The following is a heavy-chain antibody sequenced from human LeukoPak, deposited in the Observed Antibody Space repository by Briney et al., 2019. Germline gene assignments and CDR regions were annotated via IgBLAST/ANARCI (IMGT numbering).Heavy chain of an antibody. V-gene: IGHV3-15*01. CDR1: GFTFSSYG. CDR2: IKSKTDGGTT. D-gene: IGHD3-3*01. CDR3: TSLPPPPWSGFDY. Sequence: GGSLRLSCAASGFTFSSYGTHWVRQAPGKGLEWVGRIKSKTDGGTTDYAAPVKGRFTISRDDSKNTLYLQMNSLKTEDTAVYYCTSLPPPPWSGFDYWGQGTLVTVSS. J-gene: IGHJ4*02.